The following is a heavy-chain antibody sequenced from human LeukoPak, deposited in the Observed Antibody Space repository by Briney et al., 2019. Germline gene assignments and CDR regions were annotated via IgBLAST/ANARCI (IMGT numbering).Heavy chain of an antibody. CDR3: ARVRVAATSYYFDY. CDR2: IYHSGST. V-gene: IGHV4-38-2*02. J-gene: IGHJ4*02. CDR1: GYSISSGYY. Sequence: SETLSLTCTVSGYSISSGYYWGWIRQPPGKGLEWIGSIYHSGSTYYNPSLKSLVTISLDTSKNQFSLKLSSVTAADTDVYYCARVRVAATSYYFDYWGQGTLVTVSS. D-gene: IGHD2-15*01.